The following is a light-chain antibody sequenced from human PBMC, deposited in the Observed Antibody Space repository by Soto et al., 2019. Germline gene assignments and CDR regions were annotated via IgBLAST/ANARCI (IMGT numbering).Light chain of an antibody. Sequence: EIVMTQSPATLSVSPGERATLSCRASQSVSSNLAWYQQKPGQAPRLLIYGASTRATGIPARFSGSGSGTDFTLTISSLQSEDCAVYYCQQYNNWPPCTFGQGTKLEIK. CDR3: QQYNNWPPCT. V-gene: IGKV3-15*01. J-gene: IGKJ2*02. CDR2: GAS. CDR1: QSVSSN.